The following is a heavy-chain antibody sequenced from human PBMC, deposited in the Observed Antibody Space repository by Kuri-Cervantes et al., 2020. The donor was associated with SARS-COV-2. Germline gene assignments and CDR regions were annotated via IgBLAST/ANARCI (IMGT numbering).Heavy chain of an antibody. CDR2: IRSKANSYAT. V-gene: IGHV3-73*01. D-gene: IGHD6-6*01. CDR1: GFTFSGSA. J-gene: IGHJ4*02. CDR3: TRFSSSSVY. Sequence: GESLKIPCAASGFTFSGSAMHWVRQASGKRLEWVGRIRSKANSYATAYAASVKGRFTISRDDSKNTAYLQMNSLKTEDTAVYYCTRFSSSSVYWGQGTLVTVSS.